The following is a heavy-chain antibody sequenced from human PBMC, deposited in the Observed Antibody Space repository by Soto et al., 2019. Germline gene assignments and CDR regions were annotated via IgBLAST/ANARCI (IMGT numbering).Heavy chain of an antibody. CDR1: GGSISSGGYY. CDR3: GGDVAPGGNFDY. V-gene: IGHV4-31*03. J-gene: IGHJ4*02. D-gene: IGHD3-16*01. Sequence: QVQLQESGPGLVKPSQTLSLTCTVSGGSISSGGYYWSWIRQHPGKGLEWIGYIYYSGSTYYNPSPKSRVVLSVETAKDPFPLKLESVNAGDKGVFYWGGDVAPGGNFDYWGQGTLVTVSS. CDR2: IYYSGST.